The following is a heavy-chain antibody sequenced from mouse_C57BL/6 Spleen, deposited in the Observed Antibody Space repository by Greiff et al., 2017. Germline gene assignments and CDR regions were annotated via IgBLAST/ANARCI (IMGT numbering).Heavy chain of an antibody. J-gene: IGHJ1*03. D-gene: IGHD1-1*01. CDR1: GYAFSSSW. CDR3: ARPLGSHWYFDV. V-gene: IGHV1-82*01. CDR2: IYPGDGDT. Sequence: QVQLKESGPELVKPGASVKISCKASGYAFSSSWMNWVKQRPGKGLEWIGRIYPGDGDTNYNGKFKGKATLTADKSSSTAYMQLSSLTSEDSAVYFCARPLGSHWYFDVWGTGTTVTVSS.